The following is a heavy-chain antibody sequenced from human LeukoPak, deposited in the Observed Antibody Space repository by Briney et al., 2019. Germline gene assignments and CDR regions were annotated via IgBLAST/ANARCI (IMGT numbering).Heavy chain of an antibody. V-gene: IGHV3-30-3*01. Sequence: GGSLRLSCAASGFTFSSYAMHWVRQAPSKGLEWVAVISYDGSNKYYADSVKGRFTISRDNSKNTLYLQMNSLRAEDTAVYYCARTIYGDYAAGYWGQGTLVTVSS. CDR1: GFTFSSYA. J-gene: IGHJ4*02. CDR2: ISYDGSNK. D-gene: IGHD4-17*01. CDR3: ARTIYGDYAAGY.